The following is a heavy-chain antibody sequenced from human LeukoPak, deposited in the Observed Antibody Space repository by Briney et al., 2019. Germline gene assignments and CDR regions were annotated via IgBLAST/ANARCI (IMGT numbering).Heavy chain of an antibody. Sequence: GGSLRLSCAASGFTLSSYLMSWVRQAPGRGLEWVANTQKDGNEENYLDSVKGRFTVSRDNAKNLMYLQMNSLRGEDTVVYYCARSNPNRNALDLWGQGTMVTISS. CDR1: GFTLSSYL. J-gene: IGHJ3*01. CDR3: ARSNPNRNALDL. D-gene: IGHD1-14*01. CDR2: TQKDGNEE. V-gene: IGHV3-7*01.